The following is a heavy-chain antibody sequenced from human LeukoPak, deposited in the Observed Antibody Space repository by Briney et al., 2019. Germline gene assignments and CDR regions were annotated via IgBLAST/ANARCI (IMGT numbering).Heavy chain of an antibody. J-gene: IGHJ4*02. CDR1: GGSISSSSYY. D-gene: IGHD6-13*01. V-gene: IGHV4-39*01. CDR2: IYYSGST. Sequence: SETLSLTCTVSGGSISSSSYYWGWIRQPPGKGLEWIGSIYYSGSTYYDPSLKSRVTISVDTSKNQFSLKLSSVTAADTAVYYCARFSSIAAAFDYWGQGTLVTVSS. CDR3: ARFSSIAAAFDY.